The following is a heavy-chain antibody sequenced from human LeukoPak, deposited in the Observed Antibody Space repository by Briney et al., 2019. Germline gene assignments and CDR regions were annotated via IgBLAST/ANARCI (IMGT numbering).Heavy chain of an antibody. J-gene: IGHJ4*02. V-gene: IGHV4-39*01. CDR1: GGSISSSSYY. CDR3: ARNPPSITMIVVVIKRSRALAKTPLDY. Sequence: SETLSLTCTVSGGSISSSSYYWGWIRQPPGKGLEWIGSIYYSGSTYYNPSLKSRVTISVDTSKNQFSLKLSSVTAADTAVYYCARNPPSITMIVVVIKRSRALAKTPLDYWGQGTLVTVSS. D-gene: IGHD3-22*01. CDR2: IYYSGST.